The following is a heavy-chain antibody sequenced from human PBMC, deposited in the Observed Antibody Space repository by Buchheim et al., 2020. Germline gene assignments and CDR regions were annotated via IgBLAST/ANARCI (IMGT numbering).Heavy chain of an antibody. Sequence: KKPGSSVKVSCRTSGDSFDGYAINWVRQAPGQGLEWMGGIIPLFGTADYAQIFQGRVAITADTSTNTAYLELSSLRSEDTAVYYCARGSSSDSDEKSMDVWGKGTT. V-gene: IGHV1-69*06. CDR2: IIPLFGTA. D-gene: IGHD6-13*01. J-gene: IGHJ6*03. CDR1: GDSFDGYA. CDR3: ARGSSSDSDEKSMDV.